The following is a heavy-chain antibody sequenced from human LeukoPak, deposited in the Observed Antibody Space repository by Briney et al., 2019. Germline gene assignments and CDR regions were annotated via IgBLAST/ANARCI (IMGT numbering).Heavy chain of an antibody. Sequence: PSETLSLTCTVSGGSISSSSYYWGWIRQPPGKGLEWIGSIYYSGSTYYNPSLKSRVTISVDTSKNQFSLKLSSVTAADTAVYYCASGSDDYVWGSYRPPPYYYYYYMDVWGKGTTVTISS. CDR1: GGSISSSSYY. J-gene: IGHJ6*03. D-gene: IGHD3-16*02. V-gene: IGHV4-39*01. CDR3: ASGSDDYVWGSYRPPPYYYYYYMDV. CDR2: IYYSGST.